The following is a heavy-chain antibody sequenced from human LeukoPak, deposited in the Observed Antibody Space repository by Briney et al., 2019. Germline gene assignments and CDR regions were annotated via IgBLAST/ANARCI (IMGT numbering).Heavy chain of an antibody. CDR1: GGSISSSSYY. J-gene: IGHJ4*02. CDR3: ARHVAYVELRYFDWLYSGGYFDY. D-gene: IGHD3-9*01. CDR2: IYYSGST. V-gene: IGHV4-39*01. Sequence: SETLSLTCTVSGGSISSSSYYWGWIRQPPGKGLEWIGSIYYSGSTYYSPSLKSRVTISVDTSKNQFSLKLSSVTAADTAVYYCARHVAYVELRYFDWLYSGGYFDYWGQGTLVTVSS.